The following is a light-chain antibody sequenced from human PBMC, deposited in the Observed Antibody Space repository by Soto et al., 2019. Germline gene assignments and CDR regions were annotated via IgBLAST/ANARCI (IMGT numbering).Light chain of an antibody. V-gene: IGKV3-20*01. CDR3: QQYGSSPLT. Sequence: EIVLTQSPDTLSLSSGERATLSCRASQRISNYYLAWYHQKPGQAPRLLIYGASSKATGVPDRFSGSGSGNDFTLTISRVEPEDCAVYYCQQYGSSPLTFGGGTKVEIK. CDR2: GAS. J-gene: IGKJ4*01. CDR1: QRISNYY.